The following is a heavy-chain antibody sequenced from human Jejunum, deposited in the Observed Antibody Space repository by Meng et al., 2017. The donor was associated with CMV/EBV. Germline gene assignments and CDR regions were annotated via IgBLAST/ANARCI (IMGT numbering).Heavy chain of an antibody. Sequence: SGFTYSAYGMHWGRQAPGKGLEWMAVMWSDRSNIYYADSVRGRFTISRKNSKNTLYLQMSSLRAEDSAVSYCAKEGVCEGYVVDYWSQGTRVTVSS. D-gene: IGHD3-16*01. CDR3: AKEGVCEGYVVDY. CDR2: MWSDRSNI. J-gene: IGHJ4*02. V-gene: IGHV3-33*06. CDR1: GFTYSAYG.